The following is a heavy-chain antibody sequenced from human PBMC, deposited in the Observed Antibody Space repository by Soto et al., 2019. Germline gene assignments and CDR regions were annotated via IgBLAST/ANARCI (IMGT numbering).Heavy chain of an antibody. CDR1: GGSVSSGNYY. J-gene: IGHJ4*02. V-gene: IGHV4-61*01. D-gene: IGHD6-13*01. Sequence: QVQLQESGPGLVKPSETLSPTCTVSGGSVSSGNYYWSWIRQPPGKGLEWIGYIYDSGSTNYNPSLKSRVNISLDTSKNQFSLKVSSVTAADTAAYFCASDTEYSSSWLHWGQGILVTVTS. CDR2: IYDSGST. CDR3: ASDTEYSSSWLH.